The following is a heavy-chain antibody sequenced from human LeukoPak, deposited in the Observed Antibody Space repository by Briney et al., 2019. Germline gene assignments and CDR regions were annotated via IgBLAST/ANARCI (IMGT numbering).Heavy chain of an antibody. CDR3: ASQLLMVRGVIGYYGMDV. CDR2: IIPILGIA. J-gene: IGHJ6*02. D-gene: IGHD3-10*01. V-gene: IGHV1-69*04. CDR1: GGTFSSYA. Sequence: SVKVSCKASGGTFSSYAISWVRQAPGQGLEWMGRIIPILGIANYAQKFQGRVTITADKFTSTAYMELSSLRSEDTAVYYCASQLLMVRGVIGYYGMDVWGQGTTVTVSS.